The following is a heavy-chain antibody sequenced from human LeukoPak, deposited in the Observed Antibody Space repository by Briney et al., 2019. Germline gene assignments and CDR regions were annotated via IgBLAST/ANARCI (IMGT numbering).Heavy chain of an antibody. CDR3: ARAHYDFWSGYSGYYYYYMDV. CDR2: MNPNSGNT. Sequence: VASVEVSCKASGYTFTSYDINWVRQATGQGLEWMGWMNPNSGNTGYAQKFQGRVTMTRNTSISTAYMELSSLRSEDTAVYYCARAHYDFWSGYSGYYYYYMDVWGKGTTVTVSS. CDR1: GYTFTSYD. J-gene: IGHJ6*03. D-gene: IGHD3-3*01. V-gene: IGHV1-8*01.